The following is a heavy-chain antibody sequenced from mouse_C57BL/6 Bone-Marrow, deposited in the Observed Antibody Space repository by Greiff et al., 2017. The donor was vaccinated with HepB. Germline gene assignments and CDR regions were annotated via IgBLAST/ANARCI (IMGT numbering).Heavy chain of an antibody. CDR3: ARRNPDWYFDV. CDR2: ISNGGGST. Sequence: DVQLVESGGGLVQPGGSLKLSCAASGFTFSDYYMYWVRQTPEKWLEWVAYISNGGGSTYYPDTVKGRFTISRDNAKNTLYLQMSRLKSEDTAMYYCARRNPDWYFDVWGTGTTVTVSS. V-gene: IGHV5-12*01. CDR1: GFTFSDYY. J-gene: IGHJ1*03.